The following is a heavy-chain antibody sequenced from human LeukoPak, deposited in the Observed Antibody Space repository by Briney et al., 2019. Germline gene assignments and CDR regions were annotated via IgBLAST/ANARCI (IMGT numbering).Heavy chain of an antibody. CDR2: IYHSGST. V-gene: IGHV4-4*02. Sequence: PSETLSLTCAVSGGSISSSNWWSWVRQPPGKGLEWIGEIYHSGSTNYNPSLKSRVTISVDKSKNQFSLKLSSVTAADTAVYYCARDPGRWQQLGYFDYWGQGTLVTVSS. CDR1: GGSISSSNW. D-gene: IGHD5-24*01. J-gene: IGHJ4*02. CDR3: ARDPGRWQQLGYFDY.